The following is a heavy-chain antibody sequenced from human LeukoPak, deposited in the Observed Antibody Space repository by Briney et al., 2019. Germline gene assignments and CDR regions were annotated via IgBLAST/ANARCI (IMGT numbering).Heavy chain of an antibody. CDR1: GFTVSSNY. CDR2: IYSGGST. D-gene: IGHD3-10*01. Sequence: GGSLRLSCAASGFTVSSNYMSWVRQAPGKGLEWVSVIYSGGSTYYADSVKGRFTISRDNSKNTLYLQMNSLRAEDTAVYYCARLYGSGSYWPYYYYYMDVWGKGTTVTVSS. J-gene: IGHJ6*03. V-gene: IGHV3-53*01. CDR3: ARLYGSGSYWPYYYYYMDV.